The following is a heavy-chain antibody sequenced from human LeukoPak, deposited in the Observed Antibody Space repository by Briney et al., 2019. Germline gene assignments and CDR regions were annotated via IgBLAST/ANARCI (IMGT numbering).Heavy chain of an antibody. J-gene: IGHJ4*02. CDR3: ARGGSSSSYDFDY. Sequence: SETLSLTCTVSGGSISSGGFYWSWIRQPPGKGLEWIGYIYHTGSAYYNPSLKSRVTISVDRSKNQVSLKLSSVAAADTAVYYCARGGSSSSYDFDYWXQGSLVTVSS. V-gene: IGHV4-30-2*01. CDR2: IYHTGSA. D-gene: IGHD6-6*01. CDR1: GGSISSGGFY.